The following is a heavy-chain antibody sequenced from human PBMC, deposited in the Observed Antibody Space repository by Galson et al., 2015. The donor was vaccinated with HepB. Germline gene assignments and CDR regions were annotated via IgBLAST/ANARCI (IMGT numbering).Heavy chain of an antibody. CDR1: GYTFTSYG. Sequence: SVKVSCKASGYTFTSYGISWVRQAPGQGLEWMGWISAYNGNTNYAQKLQGRVTMTTDTSTSTAYMELRSLRSDDTAVYYCARDFGELLWFGELPLGMDVWGQGTTVTVSS. CDR2: ISAYNGNT. D-gene: IGHD3-10*01. CDR3: ARDFGELLWFGELPLGMDV. V-gene: IGHV1-18*01. J-gene: IGHJ6*02.